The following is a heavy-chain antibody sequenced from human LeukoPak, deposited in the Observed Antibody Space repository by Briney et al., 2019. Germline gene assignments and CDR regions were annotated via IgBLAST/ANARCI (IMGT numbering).Heavy chain of an antibody. D-gene: IGHD3-16*01. J-gene: IGHJ4*02. Sequence: PGGSLRLSCAASGFTVSSNYMSWVRQAPGKGLEWVSVIYSGGSTYYADSAKGRFTISRDNSKNTLYLQMNSLRAEDTAVYYCARTSLGSNDYWGQGTLVTVSS. CDR3: ARTSLGSNDY. CDR2: IYSGGST. V-gene: IGHV3-66*01. CDR1: GFTVSSNY.